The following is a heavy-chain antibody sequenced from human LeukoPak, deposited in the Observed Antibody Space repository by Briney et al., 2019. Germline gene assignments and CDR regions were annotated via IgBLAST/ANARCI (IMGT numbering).Heavy chain of an antibody. CDR2: ISGSGGST. J-gene: IGHJ4*02. CDR1: GFTFSSYA. D-gene: IGHD1-26*01. V-gene: IGHV3-23*01. Sequence: GGSLRLSCAASGFTFSSYAMGWVRQAPGKGLEWVSAISGSGGSTYYADSVKGRFTISRDNSKSTLSLQMNSLRAEDTAVYYCAKDRRYSGSYSPDYWGQGTLVTVSS. CDR3: AKDRRYSGSYSPDY.